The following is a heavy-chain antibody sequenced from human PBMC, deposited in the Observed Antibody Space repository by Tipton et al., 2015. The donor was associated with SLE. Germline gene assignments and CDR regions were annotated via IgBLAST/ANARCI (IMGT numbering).Heavy chain of an antibody. V-gene: IGHV4-59*01. CDR2: FYHTGST. CDR3: ARVRRGADFWSGNDAFDI. D-gene: IGHD3-3*01. J-gene: IGHJ3*02. Sequence: TLSLTCTVSGGSFSNYYWSWIRQPPGKGLEWIGYFYHTGSTNYNPSLKSRLTISTGTSKNQFSLKLSSVTAADTAVYYCARVRRGADFWSGNDAFDIWGQGTMVTVSA. CDR1: GGSFSNYY.